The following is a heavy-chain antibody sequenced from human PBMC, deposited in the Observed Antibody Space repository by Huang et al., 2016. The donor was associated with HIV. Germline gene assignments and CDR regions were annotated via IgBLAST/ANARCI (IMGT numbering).Heavy chain of an antibody. CDR2: RMPVVYSP. J-gene: IGHJ4*02. CDR1: GGPFRSYC. CDR3: ARGSLEYSVSSSLDY. Sequence: QVQLLQSGAEVKKPGSSVKVSCKASGGPFRSYCIAWVRQAPGQGLEWMASRMPVVYSPNYGQKLQGRVRVTADESTRTVYMELRDLRPDDTAVYFCARGSLEYSVSSSLDYWGQGTHVTVSS. V-gene: IGHV1-69*11. D-gene: IGHD4-4*01.